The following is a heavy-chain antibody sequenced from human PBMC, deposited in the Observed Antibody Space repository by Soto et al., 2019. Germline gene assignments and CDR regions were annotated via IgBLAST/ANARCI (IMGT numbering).Heavy chain of an antibody. V-gene: IGHV4-34*01. Sequence: QVQLQQWGAGLLKPSETLSLTCAVYGGSFSGYYWNWIRQPPGKGLEWIGEINHSGSTNYSPSLKSLVTLSVNTSKNQFSLKLSSVTAADTALYYCARCWETARFGDVWGKGTTVTVSS. CDR2: INHSGST. J-gene: IGHJ6*04. D-gene: IGHD5-18*01. CDR1: GGSFSGYY. CDR3: ARCWETARFGDV.